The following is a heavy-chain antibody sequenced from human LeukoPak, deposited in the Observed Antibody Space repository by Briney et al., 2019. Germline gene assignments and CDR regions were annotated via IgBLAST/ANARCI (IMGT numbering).Heavy chain of an antibody. Sequence: ASVKVSCKASGYTFTSYYMHWVRQAPGQGLEWMGIINPSGGSTSYAQKFQGRVTMTRDMSTSTVVMEVNNLRSEDTAIYYCARDNEGGFDYWGQGTLVTVSS. CDR3: ARDNEGGFDY. V-gene: IGHV1-46*01. D-gene: IGHD3-16*01. CDR1: GYTFTSYY. CDR2: INPSGGST. J-gene: IGHJ4*02.